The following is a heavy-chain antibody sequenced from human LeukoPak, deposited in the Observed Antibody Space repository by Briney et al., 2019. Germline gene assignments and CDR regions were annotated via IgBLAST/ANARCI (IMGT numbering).Heavy chain of an antibody. CDR2: ISSSSSYI. V-gene: IGHV3-21*01. J-gene: IGHJ4*02. CDR1: GFTFSSYS. D-gene: IGHD3-3*01. CDR3: AREGRFLEWLFL. Sequence: GGSLRLSCAASGFTFSSYSMNWVRQAQGKGLEWVSSISSSSSYIYYADSVKGRFTISRDNAKNSLYLQMNSLRAEDTAVYYCAREGRFLEWLFLWGQGTLVTVSS.